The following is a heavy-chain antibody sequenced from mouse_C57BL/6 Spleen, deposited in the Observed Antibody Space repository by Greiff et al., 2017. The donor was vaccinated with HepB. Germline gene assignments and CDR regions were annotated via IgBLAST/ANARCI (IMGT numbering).Heavy chain of an antibody. J-gene: IGHJ1*03. Sequence: VKLQQPGAELVKPGASVKLSCKASGYTFTSYWMQWVKQRPGQGLEWIGEIDPSDSYTNYNQKFKGKATLTVDTSSSTAYMQLSSLTSEDSAVYYCARPLYGSSFWYFDVWGTGTTVTVSS. CDR2: IDPSDSYT. V-gene: IGHV1-50*01. D-gene: IGHD1-1*01. CDR1: GYTFTSYW. CDR3: ARPLYGSSFWYFDV.